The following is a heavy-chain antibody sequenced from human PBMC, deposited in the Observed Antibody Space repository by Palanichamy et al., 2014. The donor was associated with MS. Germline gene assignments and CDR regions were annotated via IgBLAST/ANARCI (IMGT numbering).Heavy chain of an antibody. CDR3: TTAGDIVEAVPTRDN. Sequence: EVHLVESGGGLVQPGGSLRLSCAASGFRFSAYWMTWVRQAPGKGLEYMACIKGDGSEFYYVDSVKGRFTISRDNAKNSLYLQMNSLRTEDTGIYYCTTAGDIVEAVPTRDNWGQGTVITVSS. CDR2: IKGDGSEF. CDR1: GFRFSAYW. J-gene: IGHJ4*02. V-gene: IGHV3-7*01. D-gene: IGHD2-21*01.